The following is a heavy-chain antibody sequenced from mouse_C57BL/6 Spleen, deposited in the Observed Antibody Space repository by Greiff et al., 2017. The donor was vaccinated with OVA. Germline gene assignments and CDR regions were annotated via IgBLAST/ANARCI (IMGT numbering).Heavy chain of an antibody. CDR3: TRGLYYYGSKGFDY. CDR1: GYTFTDYE. D-gene: IGHD1-1*01. V-gene: IGHV1-15*01. Sequence: LVESGAELVRPGASVTLSCKASGYTFTDYEMHWVKQTPVHGLEWIGAIDPETGGTAYNQKFKGKAILTADKSSSTAYMELRSLTSEDSAVYYCTRGLYYYGSKGFDYWGQGTTLTVSS. J-gene: IGHJ2*01. CDR2: IDPETGGT.